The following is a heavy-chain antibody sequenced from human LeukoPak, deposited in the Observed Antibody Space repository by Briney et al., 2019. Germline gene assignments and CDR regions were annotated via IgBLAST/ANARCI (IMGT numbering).Heavy chain of an antibody. J-gene: IGHJ6*03. V-gene: IGHV3-9*01. D-gene: IGHD6-6*01. CDR3: ARDYSSSPFRVMDYYYMDV. CDR1: GFTFDDYA. Sequence: GGSLRLSCVASGFTFDDYAMHWVRQTPGKGLEWVSGITWNSGSVGYADSVKGRFTISRDNAKMSLYLQVNGLRAEDTAIYYCARDYSSSPFRVMDYYYMDVWGKGTTVTVSS. CDR2: ITWNSGSV.